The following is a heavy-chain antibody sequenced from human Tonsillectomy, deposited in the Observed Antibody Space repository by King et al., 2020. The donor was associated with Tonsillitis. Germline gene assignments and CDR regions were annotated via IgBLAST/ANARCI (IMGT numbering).Heavy chain of an antibody. V-gene: IGHV3-33*01. J-gene: IGHJ6*03. Sequence: QLVQSGGGVVQPGKSLRLSCAASGFTFSYYGMHWVRQAPGKGLEWVAVIWSDGGNRYNADSVKGRFTISRDNPENTLYLQMNSLRAEDTAVYYCARERFGEAPYYYYCYMDVWGKGTTVTVSS. CDR1: GFTFSYYG. CDR2: IWSDGGNR. D-gene: IGHD3-10*01. CDR3: ARERFGEAPYYYYCYMDV.